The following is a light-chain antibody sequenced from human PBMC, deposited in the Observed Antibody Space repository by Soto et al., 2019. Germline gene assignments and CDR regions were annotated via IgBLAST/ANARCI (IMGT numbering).Light chain of an antibody. V-gene: IGKV3-20*01. CDR1: QSVSSSY. CDR3: HQYGSSPLPA. CDR2: GAS. Sequence: EIVLTQSPGTLSLSPGERATLSCRASQSVSSSYLAWYQQKLGQAPRLLLYGASSRATGIPDRFSGSGSGTYFTLTISTLEPDDFALYSWHQYGSSPLPAFGRGTKVQSK. J-gene: IGKJ4*01.